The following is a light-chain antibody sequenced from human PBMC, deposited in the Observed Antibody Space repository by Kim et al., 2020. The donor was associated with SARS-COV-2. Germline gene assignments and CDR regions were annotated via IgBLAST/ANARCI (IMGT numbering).Light chain of an antibody. V-gene: IGKV3-11*01. Sequence: EVVLTKSPATLSFSPGERATLSCGASHNINIYLAWYQQKPGQPPRLLIYDASNRATGVPARFSGSGSGTDFTLTISSLDPEDFAVYFCQQRSRWPRTFGQGTKLEI. CDR1: HNINIY. J-gene: IGKJ2*01. CDR3: QQRSRWPRT. CDR2: DAS.